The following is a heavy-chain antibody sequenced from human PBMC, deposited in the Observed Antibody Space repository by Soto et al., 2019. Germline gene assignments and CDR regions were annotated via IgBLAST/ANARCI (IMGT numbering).Heavy chain of an antibody. D-gene: IGHD1-7*01. CDR2: MNPNSGNT. V-gene: IGHV1-8*01. Sequence: ASVKVSCKASGYTFTSYDINWVRQATGQGLGWMGWMNPNSGNTGYAQKFQGRVTMTRNTSISTAYMELSSLRSEDTAVYYCARGLYNWNYGYYYGMDVWGQGTTGTVSS. CDR3: ARGLYNWNYGYYYGMDV. J-gene: IGHJ6*02. CDR1: GYTFTSYD.